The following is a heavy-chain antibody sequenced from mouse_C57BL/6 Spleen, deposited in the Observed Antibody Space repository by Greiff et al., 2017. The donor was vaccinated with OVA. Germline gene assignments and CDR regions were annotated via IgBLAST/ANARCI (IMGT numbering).Heavy chain of an antibody. CDR1: GYTFTSYW. Sequence: VQLQQPGAELVMPGASVKLSCKASGYTFTSYWMHWVKQRPGQGLEWIGEIDPSDSYTNYNQKFKGKSTLTVDKSSSTAYMQLSSLTSEDSAVYYSARRGTHYFDYWGQGTTLTVSS. J-gene: IGHJ2*01. CDR3: ARRGTHYFDY. CDR2: IDPSDSYT. V-gene: IGHV1-69*01.